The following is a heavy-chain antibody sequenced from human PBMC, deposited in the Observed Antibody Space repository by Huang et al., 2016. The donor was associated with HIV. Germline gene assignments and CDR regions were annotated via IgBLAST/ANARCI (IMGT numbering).Heavy chain of an antibody. V-gene: IGHV3-30-3*01. CDR1: GFTFSNHA. D-gene: IGHD6-25*01. CDR2: ISKDCGKT. CDR3: ARDLQGRRPLNYFDH. Sequence: QVQLVESGGGVVQPERSLRLSCAASGFTFSNHAMHWCRQAPGKALEVVSVISKDCGKTDYTDSLKARFTISRDNSNNILYLEMKSLKADDTAVYYCARDLQGRRPLNYFDHWGQGALVIVS. J-gene: IGHJ4*02.